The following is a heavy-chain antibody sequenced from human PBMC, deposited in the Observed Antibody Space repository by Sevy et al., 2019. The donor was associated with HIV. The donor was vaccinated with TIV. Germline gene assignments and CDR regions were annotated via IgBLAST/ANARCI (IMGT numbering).Heavy chain of an antibody. Sequence: SETLSLTCTVSGGSISRGGYYWSWIRQHPGKGLEWIGYIYYSGSTYYNPSLKSRVTILVDTSKNQFSLKLSSVTAADTAVFYCARDSVDFGGFDYWGQGTLVTVSS. CDR3: ARDSVDFGGFDY. CDR2: IYYSGST. D-gene: IGHD3-10*01. V-gene: IGHV4-31*03. J-gene: IGHJ4*02. CDR1: GGSISRGGYY.